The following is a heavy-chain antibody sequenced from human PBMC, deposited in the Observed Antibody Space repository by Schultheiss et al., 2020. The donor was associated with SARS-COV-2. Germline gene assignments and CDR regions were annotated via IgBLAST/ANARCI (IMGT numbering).Heavy chain of an antibody. V-gene: IGHV4-34*01. Sequence: SETLSLTCTVSGGSISSYYWGWIRQPPGKGLEWIGEINHSGSTNYNPSLKSRVTISVDTSKNQFSLKLSSVTAADTAVYYCARGGHPLSNWFDPWGQGTLVTVSS. CDR1: GGSISSYY. J-gene: IGHJ5*02. CDR2: INHSGST. CDR3: ARGGHPLSNWFDP.